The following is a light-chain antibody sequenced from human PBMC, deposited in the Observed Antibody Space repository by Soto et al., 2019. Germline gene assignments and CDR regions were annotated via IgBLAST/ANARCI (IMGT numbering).Light chain of an antibody. J-gene: IGLJ1*01. CDR2: EVS. Sequence: QLVLTQPASVSGSPGQSITISCTGTSDDIGAFKFVSWYQQHPGKAPKLLIYEVSRRPSGVSDRFSGSRTGNTASLTLSGLQAEDESDYYCTSYTTANTLVFGTGTKLTVL. V-gene: IGLV2-14*03. CDR3: TSYTTANTLV. CDR1: SDDIGAFKF.